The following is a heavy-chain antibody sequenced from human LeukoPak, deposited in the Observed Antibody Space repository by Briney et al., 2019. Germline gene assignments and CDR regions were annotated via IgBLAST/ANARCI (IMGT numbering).Heavy chain of an antibody. CDR3: AREGSGSYDFDY. CDR1: GYTFTSYY. J-gene: IGHJ4*02. Sequence: ASVKVSCKASGYTFTSYYLHWVRQAHGQGLEWMGIINPGDGSTSYAQKFQGRVTMTRDTSTSTVYMELSSLRSEDTAVYYCAREGSGSYDFDYWGQGTLVTVSS. CDR2: INPGDGST. V-gene: IGHV1-46*01. D-gene: IGHD1-26*01.